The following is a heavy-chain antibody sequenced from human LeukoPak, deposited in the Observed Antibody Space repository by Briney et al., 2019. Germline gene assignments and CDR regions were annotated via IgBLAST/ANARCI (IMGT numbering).Heavy chain of an antibody. CDR2: IYYSGST. J-gene: IGHJ3*02. D-gene: IGHD3-10*01. Sequence: SETLSLTCTVSGGSISSYYWSWIRQPPGKGLEWIGYIYYSGSTNYNPSLKSRVTISVDTSKNQFSLKLSSVTAADTAVYYCARDFGYAFDIWGQGTMVTVSS. V-gene: IGHV4-59*01. CDR3: ARDFGYAFDI. CDR1: GGSISSYY.